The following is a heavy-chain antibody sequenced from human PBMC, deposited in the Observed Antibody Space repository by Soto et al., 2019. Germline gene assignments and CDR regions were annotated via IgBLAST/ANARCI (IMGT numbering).Heavy chain of an antibody. J-gene: IGHJ5*01. CDR2: INAGNGNT. D-gene: IGHD3-3*01. Sequence: ASVKVSCKASGYTFTSYAMHWVRQAPGQRLEWMGWINAGNGNTKYSQKFQGRVTITRDTSASTAYMELSSLRSEDTAVYYCARAVSGLRFLEWFDYWGQGTLVTVSS. CDR3: ARAVSGLRFLEWFDY. V-gene: IGHV1-3*01. CDR1: GYTFTSYA.